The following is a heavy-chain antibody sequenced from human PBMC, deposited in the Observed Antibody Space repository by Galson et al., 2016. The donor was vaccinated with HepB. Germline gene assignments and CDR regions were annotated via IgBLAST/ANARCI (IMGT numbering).Heavy chain of an antibody. CDR1: GYTFTSYD. J-gene: IGHJ5*02. V-gene: IGHV1-8*01. CDR2: MNPNSGNT. D-gene: IGHD3-9*01. CDR3: ARAQVSYDVLTAHFLRWFDP. Sequence: SVKVSCKASGYTFTSYDINWVRQAPGQGLEWMGWMNPNSGNTGYALRFQGRVALTRDTSTSTAYMALSGLRSDDTAVYFCARAQVSYDVLTAHFLRWFDPWGQGTLITVSS.